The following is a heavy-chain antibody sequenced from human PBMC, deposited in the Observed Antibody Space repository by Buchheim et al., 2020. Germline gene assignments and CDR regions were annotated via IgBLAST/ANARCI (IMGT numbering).Heavy chain of an antibody. CDR1: GFTFSSYE. D-gene: IGHD3-22*01. V-gene: IGHV3-48*03. CDR2: ISSSGSTI. Sequence: DVQLVESGGGLVQPGGSLRLSCAASGFTFSSYEMNWVRQAPGKGLEWVSYISSSGSTIFYSGSVKGRFTISRDHAKNSLYLPMDRLRAEDTAVYYCAREGGDYNYDSSGYYFVNDYWGQGTL. CDR3: AREGGDYNYDSSGYYFVNDY. J-gene: IGHJ4*02.